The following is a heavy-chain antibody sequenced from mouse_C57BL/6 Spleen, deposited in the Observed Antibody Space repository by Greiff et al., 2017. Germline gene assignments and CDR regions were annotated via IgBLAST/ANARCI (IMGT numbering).Heavy chain of an antibody. J-gene: IGHJ1*03. CDR3: ARSGYNGSSDWYFDV. D-gene: IGHD1-1*01. V-gene: IGHV1-64*01. CDR1: GYTFTSYW. CDR2: IHPNIGST. Sequence: QVHVKQPGAELVKPGASVKLSCKASGYTFTSYWMHWVKQRPGQGLEWIGMIHPNIGSTNYNEKFKSKATLTVDKSSSTAYMQLSSLTSEDSAVYYWARSGYNGSSDWYFDVWGTGTTVTVSS.